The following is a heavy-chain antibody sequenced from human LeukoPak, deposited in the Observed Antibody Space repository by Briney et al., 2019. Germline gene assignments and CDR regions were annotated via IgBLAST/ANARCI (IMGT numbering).Heavy chain of an antibody. Sequence: ASVKASCKASGDTFTGYYMHWVRQAPGQGLEWMGWINPNSGGTNYAQKFQGRVTMTRDTSISTAYMDLSRLRSDDTAVYYCARGMGVLVPAATWFDPWGQGTLVTVSS. V-gene: IGHV1-2*02. CDR2: INPNSGGT. CDR1: GDTFTGYY. D-gene: IGHD2-2*01. CDR3: ARGMGVLVPAATWFDP. J-gene: IGHJ5*02.